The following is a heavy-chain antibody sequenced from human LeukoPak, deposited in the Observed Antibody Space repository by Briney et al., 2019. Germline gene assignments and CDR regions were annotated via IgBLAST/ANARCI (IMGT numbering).Heavy chain of an antibody. Sequence: SVKVSYKASGGTFSRYAISWVRQAPGQGLEWMGGIIPMFGIANYAQKFQGRVTITADESTSTAYMELSSLRSEDTAVYYCARDRPYTGGWRGFDYWGQGTLVTVSS. CDR2: IIPMFGIA. D-gene: IGHD6-19*01. CDR1: GGTFSRYA. J-gene: IGHJ4*02. CDR3: ARDRPYTGGWRGFDY. V-gene: IGHV1-69*13.